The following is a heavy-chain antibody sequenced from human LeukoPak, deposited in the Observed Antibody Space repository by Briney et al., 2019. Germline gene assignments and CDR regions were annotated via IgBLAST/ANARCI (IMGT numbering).Heavy chain of an antibody. Sequence: SETPSLTCAVYGGSFSEYYWSWIRQPPGKGLEWIGDINHSGTTNYNPSLKSRVTISKETSKKQFSLKLSSVTAADTAVYYCARARIDVWGQGIPVTVSS. CDR3: ARARIDV. CDR1: GGSFSEYY. CDR2: INHSGTT. V-gene: IGHV4-34*01. D-gene: IGHD1-14*01. J-gene: IGHJ6*02.